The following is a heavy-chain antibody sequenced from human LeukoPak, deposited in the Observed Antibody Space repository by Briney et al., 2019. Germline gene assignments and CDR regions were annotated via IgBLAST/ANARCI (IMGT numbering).Heavy chain of an antibody. CDR1: GFTFSDHY. CDR3: ARGEVGYCSRTTCYGFDH. J-gene: IGHJ4*02. Sequence: GGSLRLSCAASGFTFSDHYMHWVRQAPGKGLEWVGRSRNKANSHTTEYAASVKGRFTISRDDSKNSLYLQMNSLKTEDTAVYYCARGEVGYCSRTTCYGFDHWGQGSLVTVSS. CDR2: SRNKANSHTT. V-gene: IGHV3-72*01. D-gene: IGHD2-2*01.